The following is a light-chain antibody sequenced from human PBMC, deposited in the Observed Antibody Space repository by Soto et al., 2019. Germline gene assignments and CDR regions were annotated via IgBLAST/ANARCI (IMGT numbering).Light chain of an antibody. CDR3: HQYAWSPLT. CDR2: DAS. V-gene: IGKV3-20*01. CDR1: QSVPKSY. Sequence: IVLTQSPGTLSLSPGERATLSCRASQSVPKSYLAWYQQRPGQAPRLLIYDASNRATGIPDRFSGSESGTDFTITISRLEPEDFAVYYCHQYAWSPLTFGQGTRLEIK. J-gene: IGKJ5*01.